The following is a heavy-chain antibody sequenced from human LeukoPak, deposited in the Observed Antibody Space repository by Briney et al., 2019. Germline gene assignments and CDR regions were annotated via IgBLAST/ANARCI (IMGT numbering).Heavy chain of an antibody. J-gene: IGHJ4*02. CDR2: MNPNSGNT. V-gene: IGHV1-8*01. D-gene: IGHD6-19*01. CDR1: GYTFTSYD. Sequence: ASVKVSCKASGYTFTSYDINWVRQATGQGLEWMGWMNPNSGNTGYAQKFQGRVAMTRNTSISTAYMELSSLRSEDTAVYYCARLKYSSGWYEDYWGQGTLVAVSS. CDR3: ARLKYSSGWYEDY.